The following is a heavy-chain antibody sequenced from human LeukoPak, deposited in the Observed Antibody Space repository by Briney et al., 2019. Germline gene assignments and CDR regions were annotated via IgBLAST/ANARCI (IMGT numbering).Heavy chain of an antibody. CDR1: GYSISSGYY. Sequence: SETQSLTCTVSGYSISSGYYWGWIRQPPGKGLEWIGSIYHSGSTYYNPSLKSRVTVSVDTSKNQFSLKLSSVTAADTAVYYCARDVGYCSSTSCYAHWFDPWGQGTLVTVSS. D-gene: IGHD2-2*01. V-gene: IGHV4-38-2*02. CDR2: IYHSGST. J-gene: IGHJ5*02. CDR3: ARDVGYCSSTSCYAHWFDP.